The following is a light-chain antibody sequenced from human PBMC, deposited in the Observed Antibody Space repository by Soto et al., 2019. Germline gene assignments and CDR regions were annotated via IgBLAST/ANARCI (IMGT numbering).Light chain of an antibody. Sequence: EIVMTQSPATLSVSPGERATLSCRASQSVINNLAWYQQKPGQAPRLLIYHASTRSTGIPARFSSSGSGTDFTLTISSLQSEDVAVYYCQQYNNWPPYTFGRGTKLEIK. CDR2: HAS. CDR3: QQYNNWPPYT. V-gene: IGKV3-15*01. CDR1: QSVINN. J-gene: IGKJ2*01.